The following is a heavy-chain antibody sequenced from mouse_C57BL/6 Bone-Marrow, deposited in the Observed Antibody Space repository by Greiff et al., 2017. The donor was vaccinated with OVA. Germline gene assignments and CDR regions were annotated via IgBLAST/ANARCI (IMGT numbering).Heavy chain of an antibody. Sequence: EVQGVESGGGLVKPGGSLKLSCAASGFTFSSYTMSWVRQTPEKRLEWVATISGGGGNTYYPDSVKGRFTISRDKAKNTLYLQMSSLRSEDTALYYCASLYGNSLDYWGQGTTLTVSS. CDR1: GFTFSSYT. J-gene: IGHJ2*01. D-gene: IGHD2-1*01. V-gene: IGHV5-9*01. CDR2: ISGGGGNT. CDR3: ASLYGNSLDY.